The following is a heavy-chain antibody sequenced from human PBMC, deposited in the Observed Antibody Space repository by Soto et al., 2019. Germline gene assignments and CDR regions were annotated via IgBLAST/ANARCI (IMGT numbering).Heavy chain of an antibody. CDR3: ASSYGAGYRAFDY. V-gene: IGHV1-69*02. CDR2: INPILSMS. D-gene: IGHD3-10*01. CDR1: GDIFTFYS. J-gene: IGHJ4*02. Sequence: QVQLVQSGAEVKRPGSSVKVSCKASGDIFTFYSINWVRQGPGLGLEWMGRINPILSMSNYAQRFQGRVTMTADKSTSTAYMELSSLRSEHTATYYCASSYGAGYRAFDYWGQGALVTVSS.